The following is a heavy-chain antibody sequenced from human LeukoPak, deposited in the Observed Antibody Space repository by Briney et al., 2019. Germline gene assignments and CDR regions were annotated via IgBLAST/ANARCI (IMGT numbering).Heavy chain of an antibody. CDR1: GFTFSSYG. CDR2: IWYDGSNK. Sequence: PGRSLRLSCAASGFTFSSYGMHWVRQAPGKGLEWVAVIWYDGSNKYYADSVKGRFTISRDNSKNMLYLQMNSLRAEDTAVYYCAKRAPYMVATDYWGQGTLVTVSS. V-gene: IGHV3-33*06. CDR3: AKRAPYMVATDY. D-gene: IGHD5-12*01. J-gene: IGHJ4*02.